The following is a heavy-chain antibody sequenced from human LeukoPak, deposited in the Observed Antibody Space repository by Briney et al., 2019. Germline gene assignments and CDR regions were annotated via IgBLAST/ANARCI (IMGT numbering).Heavy chain of an antibody. D-gene: IGHD6-13*01. CDR1: GGSFSGYY. V-gene: IGHV4-34*01. J-gene: IGHJ6*03. CDR2: INHSGST. CDR3: ARGLFGSWYYYYYYMDV. Sequence: SETLSLTCAVYGGSFSGYYWSWIRQPPGKGLEWIGEINHSGSTNYNPSLKSRVTISVDTSKNQFSLKLSSVTAADTAVYYCARGLFGSWYYYYYYMDVWGKGTTVTVSS.